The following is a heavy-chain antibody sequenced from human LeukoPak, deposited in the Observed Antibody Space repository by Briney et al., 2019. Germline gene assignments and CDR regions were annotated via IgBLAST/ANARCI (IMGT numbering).Heavy chain of an antibody. Sequence: GGSLRLSCAASGFTFSSYAMSWVRQAPAKGLEWVSLIDSGGSTYYADSVKGRFTISRDNSKNTLYLQMSSLRAEDTAVYYCARDRGTGYYFDYWGQGTLVTVSS. CDR3: ARDRGTGYYFDY. CDR1: GFTFSSYA. J-gene: IGHJ4*02. D-gene: IGHD3-10*01. CDR2: IDSGGST. V-gene: IGHV3-66*01.